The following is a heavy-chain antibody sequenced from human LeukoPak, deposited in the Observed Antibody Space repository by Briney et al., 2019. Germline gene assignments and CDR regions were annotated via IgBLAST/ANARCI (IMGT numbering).Heavy chain of an antibody. V-gene: IGHV3-23*01. Sequence: PGGSLRLSCAACGFTFSSYAMSWVRQAPGKGLEWVSAISSSGGSTHYADSVKGRFTISRDNSKNTLYLQMNSLRAEDTAVYYCASQYDSSGYSDYWGQGTLVTVSS. CDR3: ASQYDSSGYSDY. CDR1: GFTFSSYA. J-gene: IGHJ4*02. D-gene: IGHD3-22*01. CDR2: ISSSGGST.